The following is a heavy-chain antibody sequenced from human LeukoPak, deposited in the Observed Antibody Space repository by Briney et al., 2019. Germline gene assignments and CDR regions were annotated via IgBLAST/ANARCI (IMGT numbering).Heavy chain of an antibody. CDR1: GFSLSTSGVG. CDR3: ARIPRYDTSAYYLGTDAFDI. V-gene: IGHV2-70*04. Sequence: ESGPTLVNPTQTLTLTCTFSGFSLSTSGVGLGWIRQPPGKALEWLGRVDWDDDKFYSTSLKTRLTISKDTSKNQVVLTMTNMDPVDTATYYCARIPRYDTSAYYLGTDAFDIWGQGTMVTVSS. CDR2: VDWDDDK. D-gene: IGHD3-22*01. J-gene: IGHJ3*02.